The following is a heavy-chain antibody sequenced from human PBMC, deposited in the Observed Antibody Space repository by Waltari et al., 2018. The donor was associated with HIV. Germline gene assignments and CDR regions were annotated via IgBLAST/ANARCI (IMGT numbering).Heavy chain of an antibody. J-gene: IGHJ6*02. D-gene: IGHD3-22*01. CDR3: AKSRYYYDRSGDNYYYYGMDV. CDR2: ISGSGGST. CDR1: GFTFRSYA. Sequence: EVQLLESGGGLVQPGGSLRLSCAASGFTFRSYAMSWVRQAPGKGLEWVSAISGSGGSTYYADSVKGRFTISRDNSKNTLYLQMNSLRAEDTAVYYCAKSRYYYDRSGDNYYYYGMDVWGQGTTVTVSS. V-gene: IGHV3-23*01.